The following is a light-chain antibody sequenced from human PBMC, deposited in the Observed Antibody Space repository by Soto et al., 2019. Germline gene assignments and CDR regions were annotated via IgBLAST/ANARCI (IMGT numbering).Light chain of an antibody. CDR2: DDT. CDR1: SIGSKS. CDR3: QVWDTISDHWV. Sequence: SYELTQPPSASVAPGQTARITCDGNSIGSKSVHWYQLKPGQAPEVFVYDDTDRPSGIPERFSGSNSGNTATLTISRVEAGDEADYYCQVWDTISDHWVFGGGTQLTVL. J-gene: IGLJ3*02. V-gene: IGLV3-21*02.